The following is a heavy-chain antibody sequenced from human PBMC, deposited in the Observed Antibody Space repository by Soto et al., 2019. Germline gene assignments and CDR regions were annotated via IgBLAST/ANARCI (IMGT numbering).Heavy chain of an antibody. CDR3: ARQPDNWNYDYYYYYMDV. J-gene: IGHJ6*03. Sequence: GGSLRLSCAASGFTFSSYSMNWVRQAPGKGLEWVSSISSSSSYIYYADSVKGRFTISRDNAKNSLYLQMNSLRAEDTAVYYCARQPDNWNYDYYYYYMDVWGKGTTVTVSS. CDR1: GFTFSSYS. CDR2: ISSSSSYI. D-gene: IGHD1-7*01. V-gene: IGHV3-21*01.